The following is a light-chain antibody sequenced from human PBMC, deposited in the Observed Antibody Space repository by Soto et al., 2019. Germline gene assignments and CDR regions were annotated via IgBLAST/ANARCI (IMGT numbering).Light chain of an antibody. CDR1: QSVSYN. V-gene: IGKV3-15*01. J-gene: IGKJ1*01. CDR3: QQYGSSGT. Sequence: EIVMTQSPVTLSVSPGERATLSCRASQSVSYNLAWYQHRPGQAPRLLIYGASTRATAIPARFTGSGSGTDFTLTISRLEPEDFAVYYCQQYGSSGTFGQGTKVDIK. CDR2: GAS.